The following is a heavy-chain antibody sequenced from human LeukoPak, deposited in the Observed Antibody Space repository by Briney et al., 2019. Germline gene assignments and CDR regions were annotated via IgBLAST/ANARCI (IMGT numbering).Heavy chain of an antibody. V-gene: IGHV4-38-2*02. D-gene: IGHD3-10*01. CDR1: GYSIRSDYF. CDR2: IYLSGST. Sequence: SETLSLTCTVSGYSIRSDYFWGWIRQPPGKGLEWIGSIYLSGSTYYSPSLKSRVTISVDTSKNQFSLNLSSVTAADTAVYYCAKYGSGSYSENYYMDVWGKGTTVTVSS. CDR3: AKYGSGSYSENYYMDV. J-gene: IGHJ6*03.